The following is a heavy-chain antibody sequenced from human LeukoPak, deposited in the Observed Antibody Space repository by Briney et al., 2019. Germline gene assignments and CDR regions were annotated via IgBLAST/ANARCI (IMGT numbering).Heavy chain of an antibody. CDR2: IRYDGSHK. J-gene: IGHJ4*02. CDR1: EFSVGSNY. Sequence: GGSLRLSCAASEFSVGSNYMTWVRQAPGKGLEWVTFIRYDGSHKYYVDSVRGRFTISRDNSKNTVSLQMNSLRAEDTAVYYCAKSSGSGFDHWGQGTLVTVSS. D-gene: IGHD1-26*01. CDR3: AKSSGSGFDH. V-gene: IGHV3-30*02.